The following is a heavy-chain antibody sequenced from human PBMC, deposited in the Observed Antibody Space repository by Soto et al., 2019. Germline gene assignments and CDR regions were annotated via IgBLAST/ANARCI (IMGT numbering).Heavy chain of an antibody. D-gene: IGHD4-17*01. Sequence: GGSLRLSCAASGFTFSSYAMSWVRQAPGKGLEWVSAISGSGGSTYYADSVKGRFTISRDNSKSTLFLQMNSLRAEDTAVYYCARDGPHYDLDYWGRGALVTVSS. CDR2: ISGSGGST. CDR1: GFTFSSYA. CDR3: ARDGPHYDLDY. V-gene: IGHV3-23*01. J-gene: IGHJ4*02.